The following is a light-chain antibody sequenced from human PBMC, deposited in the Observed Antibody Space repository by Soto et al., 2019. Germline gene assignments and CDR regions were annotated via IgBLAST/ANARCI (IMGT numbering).Light chain of an antibody. CDR2: DVS. CDR1: SSDVGGYNY. CDR3: TSYTRSDIGV. V-gene: IGLV2-14*01. Sequence: QSALTQPPSASGSPGQSVTISCTGTSSDVGGYNYVSWYQQHPGKAPKLIIYDVSNRPSGVSNRFSGSKSGNTASLTISGLQAEDEADYYCTSYTRSDIGVFGGGTKLTVL. J-gene: IGLJ3*02.